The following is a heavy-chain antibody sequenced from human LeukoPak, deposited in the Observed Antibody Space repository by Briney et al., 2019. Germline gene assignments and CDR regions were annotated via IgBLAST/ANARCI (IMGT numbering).Heavy chain of an antibody. D-gene: IGHD4-17*01. CDR2: ISGSGVST. CDR1: GGSISSSSYY. CDR3: AKVLPLTTSGSLDAFDI. J-gene: IGHJ3*02. V-gene: IGHV3-23*01. Sequence: PSETLSLTCTVSGGSISSSSYYWGWVRQAAGKGLEWVSGISGSGVSTYYADSVKGRFTISRDNSKNTLYLQVNSLRAEDTAVYYCAKVLPLTTSGSLDAFDIWGQGTMVTVSS.